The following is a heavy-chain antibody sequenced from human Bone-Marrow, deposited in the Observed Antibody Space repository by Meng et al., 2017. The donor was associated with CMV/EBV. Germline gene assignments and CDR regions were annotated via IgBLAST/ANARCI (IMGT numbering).Heavy chain of an antibody. CDR2: INPNGGST. Sequence: ASVKVSCKTSGYTFTSYYMHWVRQAPGQGLEWMGIINPNGGSTAYAQKFQGRVTMTGDTSTSTIYMELSSRRSEDTAVYFCAAKIDTTYFDYWGQGTLVTVSS. CDR1: GYTFTSYY. CDR3: AAKIDTTYFDY. J-gene: IGHJ4*02. V-gene: IGHV1-46*01. D-gene: IGHD1-1*01.